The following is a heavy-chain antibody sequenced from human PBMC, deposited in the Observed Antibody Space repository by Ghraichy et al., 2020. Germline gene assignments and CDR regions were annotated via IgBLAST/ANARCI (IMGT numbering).Heavy chain of an antibody. Sequence: TLSLTCAVSGGSISSSNWWSWVRQPPGKGLEWIGEIYHSGSTNYNPSLKSRVTISVDKSKNQFSLKLSSVTAADTAVYYCARLKGLSSSVSGLDYYYYYGMDVWGQGTTVTVSS. V-gene: IGHV4-4*02. CDR3: ARLKGLSSSVSGLDYYYYYGMDV. CDR1: GGSISSSNW. CDR2: IYHSGST. J-gene: IGHJ6*02. D-gene: IGHD2-2*01.